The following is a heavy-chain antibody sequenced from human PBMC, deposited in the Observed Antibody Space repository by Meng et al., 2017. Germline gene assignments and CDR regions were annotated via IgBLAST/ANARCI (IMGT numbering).Heavy chain of an antibody. CDR2: INPNSGVT. V-gene: IGHV1-2*06. Sequence: QVQPVQSGAEVKKPGASVKVSCKASGYLFTGYYIHWVRQAPGQGLEWMGQINPNSGVTNFAQRFQGRVTMTRDTSISTAYMELSRLTSDDTAVYYCAREIASRGNHARWGQGTLVTVSS. CDR1: GYLFTGYY. J-gene: IGHJ4*02. D-gene: IGHD4-23*01. CDR3: AREIASRGNHAR.